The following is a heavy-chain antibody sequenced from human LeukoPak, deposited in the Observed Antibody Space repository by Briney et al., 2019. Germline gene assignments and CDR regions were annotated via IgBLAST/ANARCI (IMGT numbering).Heavy chain of an antibody. CDR3: ARDAGPIVGATGGYNWFDP. V-gene: IGHV1-3*01. J-gene: IGHJ5*02. CDR2: INAGNGNT. Sequence: ASVKVSCKASGYTFTSYAMHWVRQAPGQRLEWMGWINAGNGNTKYSQKFQGRVTITRDTSASTAYMELSSLRSEDTAVYSCARDAGPIVGATGGYNWFDPWGQGTLVTVSS. D-gene: IGHD1-26*01. CDR1: GYTFTSYA.